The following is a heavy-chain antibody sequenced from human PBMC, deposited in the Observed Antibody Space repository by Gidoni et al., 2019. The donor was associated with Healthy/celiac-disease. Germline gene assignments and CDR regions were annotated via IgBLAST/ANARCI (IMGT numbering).Heavy chain of an antibody. D-gene: IGHD6-13*01. CDR3: ARDLYSSSWYGLDYYYGMDV. V-gene: IGHV3-21*01. CDR1: GFHFSSYS. CDR2: IISSSSSI. Sequence: EVQLVESGGGLVKPGGSLRLSCAASGFHFSSYSMNWVRQAPGKGLDWVSSIISSSSSIYYADAVKGRFTISRDNAKNSLYLQMNSLRAEDTAVYYCARDLYSSSWYGLDYYYGMDVWGQGTTVTVSS. J-gene: IGHJ6*02.